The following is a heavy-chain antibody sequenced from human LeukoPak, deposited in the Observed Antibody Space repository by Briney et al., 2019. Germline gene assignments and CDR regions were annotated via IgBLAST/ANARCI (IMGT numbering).Heavy chain of an antibody. J-gene: IGHJ4*02. CDR1: GFTFSSYA. V-gene: IGHV3-23*01. CDR2: ISGSGGST. D-gene: IGHD3-10*01. CDR3: AKGGRLLWFGEPTDFFDY. Sequence: PGGSLRLSCAASGFTFSSYAMSWVRQATGKGLEWVSAISGSGGSTYYADSVKGRFTISRDNSKNTLYLQMNSLRAEDTAVYYCAKGGRLLWFGEPTDFFDYWGQGTLVTVSS.